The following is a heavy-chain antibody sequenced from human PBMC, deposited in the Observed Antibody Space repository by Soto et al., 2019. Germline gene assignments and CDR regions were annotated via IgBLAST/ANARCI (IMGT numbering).Heavy chain of an antibody. V-gene: IGHV3-74*01. CDR1: GFTFSSYW. Sequence: EVQLVESGGGLVQPGGSLRLSCAASGFTFSSYWLHWVRQAPGKGLVWVSGINTDGGSTDYADSVKGRFIISRDNAKNTLYLQMNSLRAEDTPVYYCARPRYDSTGTPFDHWGLGTLVTVSS. CDR2: INTDGGST. D-gene: IGHD3-22*01. CDR3: ARPRYDSTGTPFDH. J-gene: IGHJ4*02.